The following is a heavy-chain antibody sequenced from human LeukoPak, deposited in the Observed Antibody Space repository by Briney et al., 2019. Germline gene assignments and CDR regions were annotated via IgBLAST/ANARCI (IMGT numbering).Heavy chain of an antibody. CDR3: ALHLWSGYYAFDY. J-gene: IGHJ4*02. CDR1: GGSISSSSYY. CDR2: IYYSGST. D-gene: IGHD3-3*01. V-gene: IGHV4-39*01. Sequence: RSETLSLTCTVSGGSISSSSYYWGWIRQPPGKGLEWIGSIYYSGSTYYNPSLKSRVTISVDTSKNQFSLKLTSVTAADTAVFYCALHLWSGYYAFDYWGQGTLVTVSS.